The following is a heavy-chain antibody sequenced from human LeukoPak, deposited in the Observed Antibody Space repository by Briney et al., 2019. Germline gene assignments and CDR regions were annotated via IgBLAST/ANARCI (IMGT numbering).Heavy chain of an antibody. J-gene: IGHJ4*02. CDR3: ARAVEAYYYDSSDYQYYFDY. D-gene: IGHD3-22*01. V-gene: IGHV4-34*01. CDR1: GGSFSGYY. Sequence: SSETLSLTCAVYGGSFSGYYWSWIRQPPGKGLEWIGEINHSGSTNYNPSLKSRVTMSVDTSKNQFSLKLRSVTAADTAVYYCARAVEAYYYDSSDYQYYFDYWGQGTLVTVSS. CDR2: INHSGST.